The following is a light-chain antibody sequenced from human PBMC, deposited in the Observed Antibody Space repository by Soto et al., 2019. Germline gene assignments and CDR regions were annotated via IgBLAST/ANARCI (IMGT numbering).Light chain of an antibody. V-gene: IGKV3-15*01. CDR3: QQYNNWPPWT. Sequence: EIVMTQSPATLSVSPGEGATLSCWASQSVSSNLAWYQHKPGQAPRLLIYGASNRATGVPARFRGSGSGTHFTLTISSLQSEDFAVYYCQQYNNWPPWTFGQGTKVDIK. J-gene: IGKJ1*01. CDR1: QSVSSN. CDR2: GAS.